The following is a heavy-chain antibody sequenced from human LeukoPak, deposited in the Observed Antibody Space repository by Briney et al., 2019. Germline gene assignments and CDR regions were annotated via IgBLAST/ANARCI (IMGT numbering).Heavy chain of an antibody. J-gene: IGHJ3*02. CDR1: GYTFTSYD. CDR3: ARGVTIFGGGAFDI. Sequence: ASVKVSCKASGYTFTSYDINWVRQATGQGLEWMGWMNPNSGNTGYAQKFQGRVTMTRNTSISTAYMELSSLRSEDTAVYYCARGVTIFGGGAFDIWGQGTMVTVSS. CDR2: MNPNSGNT. D-gene: IGHD3-3*01. V-gene: IGHV1-8*01.